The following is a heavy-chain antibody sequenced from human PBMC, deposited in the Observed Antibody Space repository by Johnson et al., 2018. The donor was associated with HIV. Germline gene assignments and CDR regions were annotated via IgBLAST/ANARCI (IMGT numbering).Heavy chain of an antibody. V-gene: IGHV3-20*04. J-gene: IGHJ3*01. CDR1: GFTFDDYG. Sequence: VQLVESGGGVVRPGGSLRLSCAASGFTFDDYGMSWVRQAPGTGLKWVSGISWNGGSAAYADSVKGRFTISRDNAKNSQYLQMNTLRVEDTAFYYCARESGQAFDVWGQGTMVTVSS. CDR2: ISWNGGSA. CDR3: ARESGQAFDV. D-gene: IGHD6-25*01.